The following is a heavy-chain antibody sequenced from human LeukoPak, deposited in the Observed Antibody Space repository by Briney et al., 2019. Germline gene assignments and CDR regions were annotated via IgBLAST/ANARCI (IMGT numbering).Heavy chain of an antibody. D-gene: IGHD3-16*01. CDR3: IRDLGLSHAYGAFDV. CDR2: IGNEGST. V-gene: IGHV3-13*01. CDR1: GFTFSLYD. J-gene: IGHJ3*01. Sequence: PGGSLRLSCAASGFTFSLYDVHWVRQATGKSLEWVSGIGNEGSTFYPGSLKGRFTISRDNAKNSLYLQMNSLSAEDTAVYYCIRDLGLSHAYGAFDVWGQGALVTVSS.